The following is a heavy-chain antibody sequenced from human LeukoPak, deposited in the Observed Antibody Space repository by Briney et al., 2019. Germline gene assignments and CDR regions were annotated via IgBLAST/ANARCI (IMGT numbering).Heavy chain of an antibody. CDR2: INTNTGNP. CDR3: ARVLMSSVYYYFDY. D-gene: IGHD6-25*01. V-gene: IGHV7-4-1*02. CDR1: GYTFTGYY. Sequence: ASVKVSCKASGYTFTGYYMHWVRQAPGQGLEWMGWINTNTGNPTYAQGFTGRFVFSLDTSVSTAYLQISSLKAEDTAVYYCARVLMSSVYYYFDYWCQGTLVTVSS. J-gene: IGHJ4*02.